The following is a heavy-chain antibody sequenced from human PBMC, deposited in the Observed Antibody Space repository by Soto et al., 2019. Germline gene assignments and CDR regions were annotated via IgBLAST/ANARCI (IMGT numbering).Heavy chain of an antibody. Sequence: WGSLRVSCAPSVFTFSYYSMHWVRQAPGKGLEWVAVISYDGSNKYYADSVKGRFIISRDNSKNRLYLQMNSLRAEDTAVYYCEKGPPLDYWGQGTMVTGSS. CDR3: EKGPPLDY. J-gene: IGHJ4*02. CDR2: ISYDGSNK. CDR1: VFTFSYYS. V-gene: IGHV3-30*18.